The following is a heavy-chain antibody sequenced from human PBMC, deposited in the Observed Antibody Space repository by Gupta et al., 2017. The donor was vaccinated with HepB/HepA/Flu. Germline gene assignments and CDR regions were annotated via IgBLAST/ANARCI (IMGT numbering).Heavy chain of an antibody. CDR3: AKGLGAFDY. Sequence: GGTTYYADSVKDRFTISRDNSKKTLYLQMNSLRAEDTAVYYCAKGLGAFDYWGQGTLVTVSS. D-gene: IGHD1-26*01. V-gene: IGHV3-23*01. CDR2: GGTT. J-gene: IGHJ4*02.